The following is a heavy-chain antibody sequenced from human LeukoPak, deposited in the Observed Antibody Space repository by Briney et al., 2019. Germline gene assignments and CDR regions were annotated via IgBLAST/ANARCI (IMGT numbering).Heavy chain of an antibody. CDR3: ARDDAPTGYIYDY. V-gene: IGHV3-33*01. J-gene: IGHJ4*02. Sequence: GGSLTLSCAAAAFTFSDYGMHWVRQAPGEGREWVAVIWHDGSEKYYGDSVKGRFTISRDDSKNTLHLQMNSLRAEDTGVYYCARDDAPTGYIYDYWGQGTLVTVSS. CDR1: AFTFSDYG. D-gene: IGHD3-9*01. CDR2: IWHDGSEK.